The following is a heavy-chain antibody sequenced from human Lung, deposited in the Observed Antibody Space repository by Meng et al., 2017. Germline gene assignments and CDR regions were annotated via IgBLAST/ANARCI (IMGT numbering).Heavy chain of an antibody. Sequence: QVQLQESGPGLVKPSQTLSLSCSVSGDSISNTESYWGWIRQPPGKGLEWIGYKHYSGTTYYNPSLQSRVSMSVDTSKNQFSLTLSSVTAADTAVYWCARYLYGGSRYTNLFDAWGQGTLVTVSS. CDR1: GDSISNTESY. CDR3: ARYLYGGSRYTNLFDA. V-gene: IGHV4-30-4*01. J-gene: IGHJ5*01. CDR2: KHYSGTT. D-gene: IGHD2-15*01.